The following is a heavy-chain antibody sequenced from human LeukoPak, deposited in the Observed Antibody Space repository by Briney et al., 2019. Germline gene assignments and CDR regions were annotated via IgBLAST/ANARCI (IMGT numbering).Heavy chain of an antibody. Sequence: ASVKVSCRAFGYTFTGYHIHWVRQAPGQGLEWMGRINPNSGDTNYAQNFQGRVTMTRDTSINTAYMELSRLRSDDTAVYYCARDYCSSTSCLFDYWGQGTLVTVSS. CDR1: GYTFTGYH. J-gene: IGHJ4*02. CDR2: INPNSGDT. D-gene: IGHD2-2*01. V-gene: IGHV1-2*06. CDR3: ARDYCSSTSCLFDY.